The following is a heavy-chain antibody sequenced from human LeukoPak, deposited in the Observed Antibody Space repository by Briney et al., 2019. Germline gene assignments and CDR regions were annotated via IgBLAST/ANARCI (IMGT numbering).Heavy chain of an antibody. Sequence: ASVKVSCKSSGYTFTTYGISWLRQAPGQGLEWMGWISPDKGNTDYAQKFQGRVTLTTDTSTSTAYMELRSLRSDDTAVYYCARGHSSGWYQYFQHWGQGTPVTVSS. CDR1: GYTFTTYG. CDR3: ARGHSSGWYQYFQH. J-gene: IGHJ1*01. V-gene: IGHV1-18*01. D-gene: IGHD6-19*01. CDR2: ISPDKGNT.